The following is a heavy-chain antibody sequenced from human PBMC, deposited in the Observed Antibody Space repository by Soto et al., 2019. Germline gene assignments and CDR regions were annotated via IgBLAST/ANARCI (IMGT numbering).Heavy chain of an antibody. D-gene: IGHD6-6*01. CDR2: TYYRCKWYN. Sequence: PSRSLSLTCAISGGSVSSNSAAWKWIRQSPSRGLEWLGGTYYRCKWYNDCAVTVKSRITINPHTSKNQFSLQLNSVTPEDTAVYYCAVEYSSSSGDYFHYWGQGTLVTVSS. CDR3: AVEYSSSSGDYFHY. J-gene: IGHJ4*02. V-gene: IGHV6-1*01. CDR1: GGSVSSNSAA.